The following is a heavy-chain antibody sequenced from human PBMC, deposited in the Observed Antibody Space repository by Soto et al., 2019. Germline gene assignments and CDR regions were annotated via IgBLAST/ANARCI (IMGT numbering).Heavy chain of an antibody. CDR2: ISSNGGST. CDR1: GFTFSSYA. Sequence: LRLSCSASGFTFSSYAMHWVRQAPGKGLEYVSAISSNGGSTYYADSVKGRFTISRDNSKNTLYLQMSSLRAEDTAVYYCVKDGNVLLWFGESDYYYYYGMDVWGQGTTVTVSS. D-gene: IGHD3-10*01. J-gene: IGHJ6*02. V-gene: IGHV3-64D*06. CDR3: VKDGNVLLWFGESDYYYYYGMDV.